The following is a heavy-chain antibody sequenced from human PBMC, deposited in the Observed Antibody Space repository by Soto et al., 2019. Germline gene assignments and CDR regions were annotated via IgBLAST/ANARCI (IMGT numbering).Heavy chain of an antibody. CDR2: ISSSSTYI. V-gene: IGHV3-21*01. CDR3: ATLTGPE. CDR1: EFTFKS. J-gene: IGHJ4*02. Sequence: EVQMVESGGGLVKPGGSLRLSCTASEFTFKSMNWVRQAPGKGLEWVSYISSSSTYIYYADSVKGRFTISRDNAKNSLYLQMNSLRAEDTAVYYCATLTGPEWGQGTLVTVSS.